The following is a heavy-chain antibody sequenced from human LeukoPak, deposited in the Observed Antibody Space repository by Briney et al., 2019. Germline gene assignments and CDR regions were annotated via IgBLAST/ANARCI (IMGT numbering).Heavy chain of an antibody. CDR2: ISRSSSAI. J-gene: IGHJ4*02. CDR1: RFTSSNYT. D-gene: IGHD5-12*01. Sequence: GGSLRLSCAASRFTSSNYTMNWVRQAPGQGREWVSYISRSSSAIYYADSLQGRFTISRDNAKNSLYLQMNSLRDEDTAVYYCGPGIVATISSYWGQGTLVTVSS. CDR3: GPGIVATISSY. V-gene: IGHV3-48*02.